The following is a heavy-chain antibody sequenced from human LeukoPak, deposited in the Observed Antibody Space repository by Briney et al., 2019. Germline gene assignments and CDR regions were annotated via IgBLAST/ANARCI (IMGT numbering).Heavy chain of an antibody. Sequence: PSQTLSLTCTVSGGSISSGSYYWSWIRRPPGKGLEWIGRIYTSGSTNYNPSLKSRVTISVDTSKNQFSLKLSSVTAADTAVYYCAGLGTTTGYYYMDVWGKGTTVTVSS. CDR3: AGLGTTTGYYYMDV. V-gene: IGHV4-61*02. J-gene: IGHJ6*03. D-gene: IGHD7-27*01. CDR2: IYTSGST. CDR1: GGSISSGSYY.